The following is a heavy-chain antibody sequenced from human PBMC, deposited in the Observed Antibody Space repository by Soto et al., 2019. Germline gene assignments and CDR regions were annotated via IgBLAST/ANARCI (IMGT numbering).Heavy chain of an antibody. D-gene: IGHD2-15*01. CDR1: GFIFSSYA. CDR2: MSGSGDST. CDR3: AKVRSTVVVATANY. Sequence: GGSLRLSCAASGFIFSSYAMSWVRQAPGKGLEWVSAMSGSGDSTYYADSVKGRFTISRDNSKNMLYLQMNSLRTEDTALYYCAKVRSTVVVATANYWGQGTLVTVSS. J-gene: IGHJ4*02. V-gene: IGHV3-23*01.